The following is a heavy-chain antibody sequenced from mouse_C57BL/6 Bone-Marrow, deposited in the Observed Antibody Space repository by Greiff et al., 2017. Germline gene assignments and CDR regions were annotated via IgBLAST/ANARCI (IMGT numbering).Heavy chain of an antibody. J-gene: IGHJ2*01. Sequence: VQLPQPGTVLVKPGASVKLSCKASVYTFTSYWMPWVKQRSGQGLEWIGNINPSNGGTNYNEKYKSKATLTVDKSSITAYMQLSSLTSEDSAVYCCARSGTVVAPVDYWGQGTTLTVAS. CDR3: ARSGTVVAPVDY. D-gene: IGHD1-1*01. V-gene: IGHV1-53*01. CDR2: INPSNGGT. CDR1: VYTFTSYW.